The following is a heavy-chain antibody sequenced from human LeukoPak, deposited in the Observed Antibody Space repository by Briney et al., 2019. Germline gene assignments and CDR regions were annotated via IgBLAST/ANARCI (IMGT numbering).Heavy chain of an antibody. J-gene: IGHJ4*02. CDR3: ARGDRRRPPSSIGWYSENIFDY. V-gene: IGHV1-46*01. D-gene: IGHD6-13*01. Sequence: ASVKVSCKASGYTFTDFYMNWVRQAPGQGPEWMGIINPSGAGTRYAQKFQGRVTMTRDTSTSTVYMELSSLRSEDTAVYYCARGDRRRPPSSIGWYSENIFDYWGQGTLVTVSS. CDR1: GYTFTDFY. CDR2: INPSGAGT.